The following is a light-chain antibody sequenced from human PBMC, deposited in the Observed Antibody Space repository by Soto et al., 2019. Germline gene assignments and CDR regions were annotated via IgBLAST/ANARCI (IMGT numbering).Light chain of an antibody. CDR1: QDISKY. V-gene: IGKV1-33*01. CDR2: DAS. J-gene: IGKJ3*01. Sequence: DIQMTQSPSSLSASVGERVTITCQASQDISKYLSWYQQKPGKAPKLLIYDASNLQTGVPSRFSGSGSGTDFTFSITSLQPEDTATYYCQQYDNLPLTFGPGTKVDIK. CDR3: QQYDNLPLT.